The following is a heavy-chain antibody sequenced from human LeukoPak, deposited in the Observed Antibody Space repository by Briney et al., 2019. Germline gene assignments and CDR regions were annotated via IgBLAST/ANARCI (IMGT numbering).Heavy chain of an antibody. D-gene: IGHD3-3*01. CDR1: GFTFGYHA. CDR3: ARAQTLFWEFDGFDI. V-gene: IGHV3-69-1*01. Sequence: GGSLRLSCTASGFTFGYHAINWVRQAPGKGLEWIATMTVTNKIYYADSVKGRFTISRDNAENSVYLQMNSLRDEDTAVYSCARAQTLFWEFDGFDIWGRGTKVTVSS. CDR2: MTVTNKI. J-gene: IGHJ3*02.